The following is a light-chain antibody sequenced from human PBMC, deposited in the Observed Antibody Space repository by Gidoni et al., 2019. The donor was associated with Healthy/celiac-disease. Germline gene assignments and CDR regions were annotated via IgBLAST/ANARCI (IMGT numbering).Light chain of an antibody. CDR2: KAS. V-gene: IGKV1-5*03. J-gene: IGKJ2*02. CDR3: QQYNSYCT. Sequence: DIQMTQSPSTLSASVGARVTITCRASQSISSWLAWYQQKPGKAPNLLIYKASSLESGVPSRFSGSGSGTEFTLTISSLQPDDFATYYCQQYNSYCTFGQGTKLEIK. CDR1: QSISSW.